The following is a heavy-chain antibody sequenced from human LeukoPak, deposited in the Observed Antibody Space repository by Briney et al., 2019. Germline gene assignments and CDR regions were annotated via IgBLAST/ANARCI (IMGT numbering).Heavy chain of an antibody. J-gene: IGHJ6*03. CDR3: ARDKARYCSSTSCLYMDV. Sequence: GGSLRHSRAASGFTFSDYYMSWMRQAPGKGLERVSYISSSGSTIYYADSVKGRFTISRDNDKNSLFLQMNSLRAEDTTVYYCARDKARYCSSTSCLYMDVWGKGTTVTVSS. V-gene: IGHV3-11*04. CDR1: GFTFSDYY. CDR2: ISSSGSTI. D-gene: IGHD2-2*01.